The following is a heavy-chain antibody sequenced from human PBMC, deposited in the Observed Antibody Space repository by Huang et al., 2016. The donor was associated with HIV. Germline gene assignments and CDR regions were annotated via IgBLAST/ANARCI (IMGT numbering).Heavy chain of an antibody. CDR2: INHSGNT. D-gene: IGHD3-22*01. V-gene: IGHV4-34*02. CDR3: ARRYNSRRDY. CDR1: GGSFSGYY. Sequence: QVQLEQWGAGLLKASETLSLTCAVYGGSFSGYYWNWHRQAPGKGLDGVGEINHSGNTTYNPSLKIRVNMSVDTSKSQFSLYLTSLSAADTGTYFCARRYNSRRDYWGRGTLVTVHS. J-gene: IGHJ4*02.